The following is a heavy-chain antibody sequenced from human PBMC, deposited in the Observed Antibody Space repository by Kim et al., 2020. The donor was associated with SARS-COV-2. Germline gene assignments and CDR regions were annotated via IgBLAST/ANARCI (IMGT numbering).Heavy chain of an antibody. CDR1: GFTFSSYG. V-gene: IGHV3-33*01. Sequence: GGSLRLSCAASGFTFSSYGMHWVRQAPGKGLEWVAIIWYDGSNKYYADSVKGRFTISRDNSKNTLYLQMNSLRAEDTAVYYCAREPPRGYSGYGLFDYWGQGTLVTVSS. CDR3: AREPPRGYSGYGLFDY. J-gene: IGHJ4*02. CDR2: IWYDGSNK. D-gene: IGHD5-12*01.